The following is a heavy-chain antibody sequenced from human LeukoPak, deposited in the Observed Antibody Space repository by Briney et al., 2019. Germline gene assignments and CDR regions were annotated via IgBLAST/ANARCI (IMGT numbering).Heavy chain of an antibody. D-gene: IGHD3-10*01. CDR1: GGSISNYY. Sequence: PSETLSLTCTVSGGSISNYYWSRIRQHPGKGLEWIGYIYYSGNTYYNPSLESRIITSIDTSKSQFSLKLSSVPAADTAFYYCARMSGSGLTDYWGQGTLVTVSS. CDR2: IYYSGNT. J-gene: IGHJ4*02. CDR3: ARMSGSGLTDY. V-gene: IGHV4-31*03.